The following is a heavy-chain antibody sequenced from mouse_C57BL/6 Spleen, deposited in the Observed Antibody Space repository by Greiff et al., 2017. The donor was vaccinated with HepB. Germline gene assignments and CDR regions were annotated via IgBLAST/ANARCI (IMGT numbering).Heavy chain of an antibody. CDR2: IYPGSGST. J-gene: IGHJ2*01. Sequence: QVQLQQPGAELVKPGASVKMSCKASGYTFTSYWITWVKQRPGQGLEWIGDIYPGSGSTNYNEKFKSKATLTVDTSSSTAYMQLSSLTSEDSAVYYCARGGAAQATLFDYWGQGTTLTVSS. CDR1: GYTFTSYW. D-gene: IGHD3-2*02. V-gene: IGHV1-55*01. CDR3: ARGGAAQATLFDY.